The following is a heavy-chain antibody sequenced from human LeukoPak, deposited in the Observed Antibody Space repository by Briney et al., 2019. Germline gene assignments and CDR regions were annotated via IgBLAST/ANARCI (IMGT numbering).Heavy chain of an antibody. J-gene: IGHJ5*02. CDR2: INPNSGGT. Sequence: ASVKVSCKASGYTFTGYYMHWVRQAPGQGLEWMGWINPNSGGTKYAQKSQGRVTMTRDTSISTAYMELSRLRSDDTAVYYCARDSSGIAAAGTSLVTWGQGNLVTVSS. D-gene: IGHD6-13*01. CDR1: GYTFTGYY. CDR3: ARDSSGIAAAGTSLVT. V-gene: IGHV1-2*02.